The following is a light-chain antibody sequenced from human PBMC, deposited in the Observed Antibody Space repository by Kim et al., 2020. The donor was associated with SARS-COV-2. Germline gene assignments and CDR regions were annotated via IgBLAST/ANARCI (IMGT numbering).Light chain of an antibody. V-gene: IGLV2-8*01. CDR3: SSYAGSTNLV. Sequence: QSALTQPPSASGSPGQSVTISCTGTSSDVGAYNSVSWYQQHPGTAPKLMIYEVTKRPSGVPDRFSGSKTGNTASLTVSGLQAEDEADYYCSSYAGSTNLVFGGGTQLTVL. J-gene: IGLJ3*02. CDR1: SSDVGAYNS. CDR2: EVT.